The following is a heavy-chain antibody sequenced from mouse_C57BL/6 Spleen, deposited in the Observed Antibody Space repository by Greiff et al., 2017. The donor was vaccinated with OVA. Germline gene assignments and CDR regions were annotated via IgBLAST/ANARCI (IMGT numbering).Heavy chain of an antibody. CDR1: GYTFTDYN. Sequence: VQLQQSGPELVKPGASVKMSCKASGYTFTDYNMHWVKQSHGKSLEWIGYINPNNGGTSYNQKFKGKATLTVNKSSSTAYMELRSLTSEDSAVYYCARMDYDGYYVRDYWGQGTTLTVSS. D-gene: IGHD2-3*01. V-gene: IGHV1-22*01. CDR3: ARMDYDGYYVRDY. J-gene: IGHJ2*01. CDR2: INPNNGGT.